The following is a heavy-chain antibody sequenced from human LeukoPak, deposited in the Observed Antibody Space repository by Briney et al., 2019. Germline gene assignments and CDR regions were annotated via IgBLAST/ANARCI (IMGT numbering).Heavy chain of an antibody. CDR1: GFTFSDYY. CDR2: INSNGGST. Sequence: GGSLRLSCAASGFTFSDYYMSWVRQAPGKGLEWVSGINSNGGSTGYADSVKGRFTISRDNAKNSLYLQMNSLRAEDTALYYCARTFYDISTGYYPTGYMDVWGKGPRSPSP. D-gene: IGHD3-9*01. CDR3: ARTFYDISTGYYPTGYMDV. V-gene: IGHV3-20*04. J-gene: IGHJ6*03.